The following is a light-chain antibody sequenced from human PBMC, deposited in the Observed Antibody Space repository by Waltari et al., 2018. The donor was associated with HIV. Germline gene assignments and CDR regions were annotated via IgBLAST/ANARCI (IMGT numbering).Light chain of an antibody. Sequence: QSALTQPASVSGSPGQSITISCTGTTSDVGGYNYVSWYQQHPGKSPKLICYEVTTRPSGVSNRFSGSRSGNTASLTISGLQAEDEAEYYCNSFTSGTTWVFGGGTKLTVL. CDR1: TSDVGGYNY. CDR2: EVT. CDR3: NSFTSGTTWV. J-gene: IGLJ3*02. V-gene: IGLV2-14*01.